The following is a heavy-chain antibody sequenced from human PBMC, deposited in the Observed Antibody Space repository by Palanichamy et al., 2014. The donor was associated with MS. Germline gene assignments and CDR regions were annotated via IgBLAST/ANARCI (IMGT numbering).Heavy chain of an antibody. CDR1: GYSFISYY. CDR2: INPSGGTT. V-gene: IGHV1-46*01. J-gene: IGHJ6*02. D-gene: IGHD4-17*01. CDR3: ARGGDYSYYYYYYGMDV. Sequence: QVQLVQSGAEVKKPGASVKVSCKASGYSFISYYMHWVRQAPGQGLEWMGKINPSGGTTRYAQKFQGRVTMTRDTSTSTVYMELSSLRSEDTAVYYCARGGDYSYYYYYYGMDVWGQGTTVTVSS.